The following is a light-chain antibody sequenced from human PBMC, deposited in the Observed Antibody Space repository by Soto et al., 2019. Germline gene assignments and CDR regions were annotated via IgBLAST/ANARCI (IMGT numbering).Light chain of an antibody. V-gene: IGLV1-47*01. J-gene: IGLJ1*01. Sequence: SVLTQPPSASGTPGQRVTISCSGSSSNIGSNYVYWYQQLPGTAPKLLIYRNNQRRSGVPDRFSGSRSGTSASLAISGVLSEDEADYYCAAWDDSLSGDVFGAGTKVTVL. CDR2: RNN. CDR3: AAWDDSLSGDV. CDR1: SSNIGSNY.